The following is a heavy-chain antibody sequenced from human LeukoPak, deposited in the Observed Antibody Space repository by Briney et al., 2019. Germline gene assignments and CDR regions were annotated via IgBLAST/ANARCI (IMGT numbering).Heavy chain of an antibody. J-gene: IGHJ3*02. CDR1: GYTFTSYY. V-gene: IGHV1-46*01. D-gene: IGHD3-22*01. CDR2: INPSGGST. CDR3: ARLLPQDAFDI. Sequence: ASVKVSCKASGYTFTSYYMHWVRQAPGQGLEWMGIINPSGGSTSYAQKFQGRVTMTRDTSASTVYMELSSLRSEDTAVYYCARLLPQDAFDIWGQGTMVTVSS.